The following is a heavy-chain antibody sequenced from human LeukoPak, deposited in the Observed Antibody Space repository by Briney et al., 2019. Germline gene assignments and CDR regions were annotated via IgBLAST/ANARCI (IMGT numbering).Heavy chain of an antibody. V-gene: IGHV3-23*01. CDR2: ISGSGGST. D-gene: IGHD3-22*01. J-gene: IGHJ4*02. CDR3: AKALMYYDSSGYLGY. Sequence: GASLRLSCAASGFTFSSYAMSWVRQAPGKGLEWVSAISGSGGSTYYADSVKGRFTISRDNSKNTLYLQMNSLRAEYTAVYYCAKALMYYDSSGYLGYWGQGTLVTVSS. CDR1: GFTFSSYA.